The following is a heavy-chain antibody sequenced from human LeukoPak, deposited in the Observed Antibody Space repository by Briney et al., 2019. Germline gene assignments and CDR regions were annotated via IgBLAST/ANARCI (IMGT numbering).Heavy chain of an antibody. CDR2: TSYDETNK. CDR1: GFTFSNYG. CDR3: ARVGVVGFDYFDY. D-gene: IGHD1-26*01. V-gene: IGHV3-30*03. J-gene: IGHJ4*02. Sequence: PGRSLRLSCGASGFTFSNYGMHWVRQAPGKGLEWVAVTSYDETNKYYADSVKGRFTISRDNSKNTLYLQMNSLRAEDTAVYYCARVGVVGFDYFDYWGQGTLVTVSS.